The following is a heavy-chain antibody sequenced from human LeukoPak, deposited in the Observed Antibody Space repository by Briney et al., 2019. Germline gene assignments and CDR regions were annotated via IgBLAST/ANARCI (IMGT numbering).Heavy chain of an antibody. D-gene: IGHD6-13*01. CDR1: GGSISSYY. CDR2: IYYSGTT. Sequence: SGTLSLTCTVSGGSISSYYWSWIRQPPGKGLEWIGYIYYSGTTNYNPSLKSRVTISVDTSKNQFSLKLSSVTAADTAVYYCARGVYIAAAQYAYWGQGTLVTVSS. J-gene: IGHJ4*02. CDR3: ARGVYIAAAQYAY. V-gene: IGHV4-59*01.